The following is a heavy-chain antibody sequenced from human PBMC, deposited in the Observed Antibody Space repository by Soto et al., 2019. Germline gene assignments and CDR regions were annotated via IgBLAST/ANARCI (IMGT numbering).Heavy chain of an antibody. CDR2: IYYSGST. J-gene: IGHJ6*02. CDR1: GGSFSGYY. CDR3: TSEMDV. Sequence: SETLSLTCAVYGGSFSGYYWSWIRQHPGKGLEWIGYIYYSGSTYYNPSLKSRVTISVDTSKNQFSLKLSSVTAADTAVYYCTSEMDVWGQGTTVTVSS. V-gene: IGHV4-31*11.